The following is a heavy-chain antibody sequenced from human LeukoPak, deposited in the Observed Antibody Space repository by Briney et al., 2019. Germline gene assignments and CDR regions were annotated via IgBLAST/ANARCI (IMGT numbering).Heavy chain of an antibody. D-gene: IGHD3-10*01. CDR1: GYTFTGYY. CDR3: ARGLWFGELLNA. CDR2: ISAYNGNT. Sequence: ASVKVSCKASGYTFTGYYMHWVRQAPGQGLEWMGWISAYNGNTNYAQKLQGRVTMTTDTSTSTAYMELRSLRSDDTAVYYCARGLWFGELLNAWGQGTLVTVPS. V-gene: IGHV1-18*04. J-gene: IGHJ4*02.